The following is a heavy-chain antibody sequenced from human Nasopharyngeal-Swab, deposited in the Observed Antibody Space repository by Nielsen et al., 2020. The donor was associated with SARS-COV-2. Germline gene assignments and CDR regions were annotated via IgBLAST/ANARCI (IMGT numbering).Heavy chain of an antibody. D-gene: IGHD6-19*01. Sequence: SVKVSCKASGGTFSSYAISWVRQAPRQGLEWMGGIIPIFGTANYAQKFQGRVTITADESTSTAYMELSSLRSEDTAVYYCAREGYSSGWYHDAFDIWGQGTMVTVSS. J-gene: IGHJ3*02. V-gene: IGHV1-69*13. CDR1: GGTFSSYA. CDR2: IIPIFGTA. CDR3: AREGYSSGWYHDAFDI.